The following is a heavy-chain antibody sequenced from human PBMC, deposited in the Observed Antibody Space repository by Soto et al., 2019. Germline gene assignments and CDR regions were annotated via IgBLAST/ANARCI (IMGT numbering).Heavy chain of an antibody. Sequence: ASVKVSCKASGYTFTGYYMHWVRQAPGQGLEWMGWINPNSGGTNYAQKFQGWVTMTRDTSISTAYMELSRLRSDDTAVYYCARDRSHYGDYVFDYWGQGTLVTVSS. J-gene: IGHJ4*02. CDR1: GYTFTGYY. D-gene: IGHD4-17*01. CDR3: ARDRSHYGDYVFDY. V-gene: IGHV1-2*04. CDR2: INPNSGGT.